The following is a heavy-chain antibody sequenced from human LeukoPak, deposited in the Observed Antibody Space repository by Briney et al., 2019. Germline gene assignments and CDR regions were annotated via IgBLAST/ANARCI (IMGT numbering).Heavy chain of an antibody. CDR3: ASGGQITIFGKPGDYYGMDV. J-gene: IGHJ6*02. CDR2: IYTSGST. Sequence: SETLSLTCTVSGGSISRYYWRWIRQPAGKGLEWIGRIYTSGSTNYNPSLKSRVTMSVDTSKNQFSLKLSSVTAADTGVYYCASGGQITIFGKPGDYYGMDVWGQGTTVTVSS. CDR1: GGSISRYY. V-gene: IGHV4-4*07. D-gene: IGHD3-3*01.